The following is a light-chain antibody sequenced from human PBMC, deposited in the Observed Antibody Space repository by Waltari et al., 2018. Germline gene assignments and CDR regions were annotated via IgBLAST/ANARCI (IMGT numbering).Light chain of an antibody. V-gene: IGLV2-18*02. J-gene: IGLJ1*01. CDR1: SSDVGSYKR. CDR2: EVS. CDR3: SSYTSSSTWV. Sequence: QSALTQPPSVSGSPGQSVTISCTGTSSDVGSYKRVSWHQQPPDPAPKLIIYEVSDRPSGVPDRFSGSKSANTAFLTISGLQAEDEADYFCSSYTSSSTWVFGTGTKVTVL.